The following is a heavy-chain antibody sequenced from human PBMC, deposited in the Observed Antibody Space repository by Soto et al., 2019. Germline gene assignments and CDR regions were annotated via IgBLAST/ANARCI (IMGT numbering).Heavy chain of an antibody. Sequence: GGSLRLSCAASGFTFSNAWMNWVRQAPGKGLEWVGRIKSKTDGGTTDYATPVKGRFTISRDDSKNTLYLQMNSLKTEDTAVYYCTTAVEGYYDSSGSPIDYWGQGTLVTVSS. D-gene: IGHD3-22*01. CDR1: GFTFSNAW. V-gene: IGHV3-15*07. J-gene: IGHJ4*02. CDR3: TTAVEGYYDSSGSPIDY. CDR2: IKSKTDGGTT.